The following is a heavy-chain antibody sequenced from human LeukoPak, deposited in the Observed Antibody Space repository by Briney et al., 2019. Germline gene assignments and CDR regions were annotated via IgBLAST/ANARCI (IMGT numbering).Heavy chain of an antibody. Sequence: SETLSLTCTVSGGSISSYYWSWIRQPAGKGLEWIGRIYTSGSTNYNPSLKSRVTISVDTSKNQISLKLSSVTAADTAVYYCARDGGRVPAASNWFDPWGQGTLVTVSS. D-gene: IGHD2-2*01. CDR2: IYTSGST. J-gene: IGHJ5*02. CDR3: ARDGGRVPAASNWFDP. V-gene: IGHV4-4*07. CDR1: GGSISSYY.